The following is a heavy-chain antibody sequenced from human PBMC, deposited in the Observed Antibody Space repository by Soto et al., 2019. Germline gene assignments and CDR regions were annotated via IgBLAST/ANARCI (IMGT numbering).Heavy chain of an antibody. CDR1: GYTFTGYY. CDR3: ARDAREGLEWLSPGDYYYYGMDV. J-gene: IGHJ6*02. CDR2: INPNSGGT. D-gene: IGHD3-3*01. V-gene: IGHV1-2*02. Sequence: ASVKVSCKASGYTFTGYYMHWVRQAPGQGLEWMGWINPNSGGTNYAQKFQGRVTMTRDTSISTAYMELSRLRSDDTAVYYCARDAREGLEWLSPGDYYYYGMDVRGQGTTVTVSS.